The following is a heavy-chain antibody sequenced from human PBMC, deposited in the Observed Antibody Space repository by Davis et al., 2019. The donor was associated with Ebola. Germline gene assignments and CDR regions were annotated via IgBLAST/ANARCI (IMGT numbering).Heavy chain of an antibody. CDR3: ARDRPLDFFFGDYYGMDV. Sequence: GESLKTSCAASGSTFSTYSMSWVRQAPGKGLEWVSSISSDSDYIYYADSVKGRFTISRDNAKNSLYLQMNSLRAEDTAVYYCARDRPLDFFFGDYYGMDVWGQGTTVTVSS. CDR1: GSTFSTYS. V-gene: IGHV3-21*01. CDR2: ISSDSDYI. J-gene: IGHJ6*02. D-gene: IGHD3-16*01.